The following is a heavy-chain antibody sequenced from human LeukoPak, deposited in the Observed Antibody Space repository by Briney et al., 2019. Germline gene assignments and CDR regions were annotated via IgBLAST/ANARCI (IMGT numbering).Heavy chain of an antibody. CDR1: GGSISISSYY. CDR3: ARYRRLGYCSGGSCYPQSVGVFDY. J-gene: IGHJ4*02. CDR2: VFYSGKT. D-gene: IGHD2-15*01. Sequence: SETLSLTCTVSGGSISISSYYWSWIRQSPGKGLEWIGYVFYSGKTDYSPSLRSRVSMSVDTSKNQSSLKVTSVTAADTAVYYCARYRRLGYCSGGSCYPQSVGVFDYWGQGTLVTVSS. V-gene: IGHV4-61*05.